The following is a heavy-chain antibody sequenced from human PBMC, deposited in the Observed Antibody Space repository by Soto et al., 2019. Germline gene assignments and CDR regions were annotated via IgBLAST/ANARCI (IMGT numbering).Heavy chain of an antibody. CDR3: ARVSSGTYFDY. Sequence: QVQLVQSGAEVQKPGSSVKVSCKPSGGSFSSYAISWVRQAPGQGLEWMGGIFPVFHTPNYAQKFQGRITISADISTSTVYMEVSSLRSEDTAVYYWARVSSGTYFDYWGQGTLVTVSS. V-gene: IGHV1-69*06. D-gene: IGHD6-25*01. CDR1: GGSFSSYA. J-gene: IGHJ4*02. CDR2: IFPVFHTP.